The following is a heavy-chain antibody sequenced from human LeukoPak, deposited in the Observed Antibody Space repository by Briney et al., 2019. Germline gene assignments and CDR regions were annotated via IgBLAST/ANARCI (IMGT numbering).Heavy chain of an antibody. V-gene: IGHV1-2*02. CDR3: ARDLGLSSPH. Sequence: ASVKVSCKASGYTFTGHYMNWVRLAPGQGLEWMGWINPTGGTTYAQKFQDRVTMTRDTSINTAYMELSGLRSDDTAVYYCARDLGLSSPHWGQGTLVTVSS. D-gene: IGHD3-16*01. CDR1: GYTFTGHY. CDR2: INPTGGT. J-gene: IGHJ4*02.